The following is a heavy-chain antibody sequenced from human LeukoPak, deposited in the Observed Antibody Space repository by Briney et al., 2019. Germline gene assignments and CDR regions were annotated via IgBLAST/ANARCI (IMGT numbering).Heavy chain of an antibody. CDR3: AKESGWITGYGLDV. V-gene: IGHV3-23*01. D-gene: IGHD6-19*01. J-gene: IGHJ6*02. Sequence: GGSLRLSCAASGFIFSNRFMSWVRQAPGKGLEWVSSISADGGNIYYADSVKGRFTISRGNSKNTLLLQMSSLRAEDTAIYYCAKESGWITGYGLDVWGQGTTVTVSS. CDR1: GFIFSNRF. CDR2: ISADGGNI.